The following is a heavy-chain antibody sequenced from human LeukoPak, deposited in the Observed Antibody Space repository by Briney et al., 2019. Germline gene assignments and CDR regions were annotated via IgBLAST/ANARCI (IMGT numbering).Heavy chain of an antibody. D-gene: IGHD5-18*01. J-gene: IGHJ4*02. V-gene: IGHV4-38-2*02. CDR3: ARAESAQLCDY. CDR1: GYSISNGYY. CDR2: IYHSGST. Sequence: SGTLSLTCTVSGYSISNGYYWDWTRQPPGKGLEWIGSIYHSGSTYYNPSLKSRLTISVDTSKNQFSLKLSSVTAADTAVYYCARAESAQLCDYWGQGTLVTVSS.